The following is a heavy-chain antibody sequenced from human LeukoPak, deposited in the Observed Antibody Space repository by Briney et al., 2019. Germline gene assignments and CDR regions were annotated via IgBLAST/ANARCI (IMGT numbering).Heavy chain of an antibody. CDR1: GGSFSSYY. CDR3: ARVGSYAFDI. Sequence: SETLSLTCAVYGGSFSSYYWGWIRQPPGKGLEWIGEINHTGSTNYNPSLKSRVTISVDTSKNQFSLKLNSVTAADTALYYCARVGSYAFDIWGQGTMVTVSS. J-gene: IGHJ3*02. CDR2: INHTGST. V-gene: IGHV4-34*01.